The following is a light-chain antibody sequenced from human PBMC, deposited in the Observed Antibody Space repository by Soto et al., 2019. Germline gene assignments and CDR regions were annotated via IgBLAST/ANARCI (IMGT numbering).Light chain of an antibody. CDR1: SSDVGGYNY. V-gene: IGLV2-11*01. CDR2: DVT. CDR3: CSFAGNYGVV. J-gene: IGLJ2*01. Sequence: QSALTQPRSVSGSPGLSVTISCTGTSSDVGGYNYVSWYQEHPGKAPKLMIFDVTERPSGVPDRFSGSKSGNTASLTISGLQAEDEADYYCCSFAGNYGVVFGGGTQLTVL.